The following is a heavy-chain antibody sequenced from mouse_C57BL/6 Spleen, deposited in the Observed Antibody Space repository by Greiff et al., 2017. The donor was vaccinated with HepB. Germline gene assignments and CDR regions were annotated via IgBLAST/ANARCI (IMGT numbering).Heavy chain of an antibody. Sequence: VQLKQSGPGLVKPSQSLSLTCTVTGYSITSGYGWNWIRQFPGNKLEWMGYISYSGSTNYNPTLKRRISITRDTSKNQFFLQLNSVTTEDTATYYCARTARMKYWGQGTTLTVSS. V-gene: IGHV3-2*02. CDR1: GYSITSGYG. CDR3: ARTARMKY. D-gene: IGHD1-2*01. J-gene: IGHJ2*01. CDR2: ISYSGST.